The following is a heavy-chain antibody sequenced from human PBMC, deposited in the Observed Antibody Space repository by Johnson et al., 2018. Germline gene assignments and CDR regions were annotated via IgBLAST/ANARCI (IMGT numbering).Heavy chain of an antibody. Sequence: QEQLQESGPGLVKPSETLSLTCTVSGGSISSYYWSWIRQPPGKGLEWIGYTYYSGSNNYNPSLKSRVTITVDTSKNQFSLKLRSVTAADPAVYYCARGGRITMVRGVYYYYYMDVWGKGTTVTVS. V-gene: IGHV4-59*01. CDR2: TYYSGSN. J-gene: IGHJ6*03. D-gene: IGHD3-10*01. CDR3: ARGGRITMVRGVYYYYYMDV. CDR1: GGSISSYY.